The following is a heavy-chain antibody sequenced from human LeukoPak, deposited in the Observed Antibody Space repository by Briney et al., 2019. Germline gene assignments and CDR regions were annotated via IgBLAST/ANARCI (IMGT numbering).Heavy chain of an antibody. CDR2: ISGRGGST. D-gene: IGHD6-19*01. CDR1: GFTFSSFA. V-gene: IGHV3-23*01. Sequence: GGSLRLSCAASGFTFSSFAMSWVRQAPGKGLEWVSGISGRGGSTYYADSVKGRFTISRDNSKNTLYVQMNSLRAEDTAVYYCAKDGTSSGSRLDNWGQGTLVTVSS. J-gene: IGHJ4*02. CDR3: AKDGTSSGSRLDN.